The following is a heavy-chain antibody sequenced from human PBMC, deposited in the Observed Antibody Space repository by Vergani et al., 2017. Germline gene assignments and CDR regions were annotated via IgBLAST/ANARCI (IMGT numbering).Heavy chain of an antibody. Sequence: EVQLLESGGGLVQPGGSLRLSCAASGFTFSSYAMSWVRQAPGKGLEWVSTISGSGGSTYYADSVKGRFTISRDNSKNTLYLQMNSLGAEDTAVYFCAKRPAAGIDSWGQGTLVTVAS. CDR3: AKRPAAGIDS. J-gene: IGHJ4*02. CDR1: GFTFSSYA. V-gene: IGHV3-23*01. D-gene: IGHD2-2*01. CDR2: ISGSGGST.